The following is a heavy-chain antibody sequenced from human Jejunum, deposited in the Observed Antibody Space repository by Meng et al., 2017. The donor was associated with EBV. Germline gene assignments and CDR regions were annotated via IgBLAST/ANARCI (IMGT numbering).Heavy chain of an antibody. CDR3: ARGGPDFGDYVPFDY. CDR1: GDSITRGAYL. J-gene: IGHJ4*02. V-gene: IGHV4-30-2*01. CDR2: IYHIGST. D-gene: IGHD4-17*01. Sequence: QLRVQESGSGLVEPSRTLSRTCAVSGDSITRGAYLWSWIRQPPGKGLEWIGNIYHIGSTYYNPSLKSRVTISVDRSKNQFSLKLTSVTAADTAVYYCARGGPDFGDYVPFDYWGQGTLVTVSS.